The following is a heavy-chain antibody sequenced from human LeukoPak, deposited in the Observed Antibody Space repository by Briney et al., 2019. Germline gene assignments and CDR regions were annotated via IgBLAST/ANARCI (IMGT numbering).Heavy chain of an antibody. D-gene: IGHD1-1*01. J-gene: IGHJ3*02. CDR2: IKSKSDGGTT. V-gene: IGHV3-15*01. Sequence: GGSLRLSCVVSGFTFTNAWMSWVRQAPGKGLEWVGRIKSKSDGGTTDYAAPVKGRFTISRDDSKNTLYLQMNSLKTEDTAVYYCTTRLPPGRSVSKLDIWGQGTIVTVSS. CDR3: TTRLPPGRSVSKLDI. CDR1: GFTFTNAW.